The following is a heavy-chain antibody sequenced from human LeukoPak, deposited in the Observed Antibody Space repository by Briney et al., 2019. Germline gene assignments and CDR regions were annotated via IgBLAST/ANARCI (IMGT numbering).Heavy chain of an antibody. CDR2: INWNGGTT. Sequence: GSLRLSCAASGFTFDDYGMTWVRQVPGKGLEWVSGINWNGGTTGYAGSVKGRFTISRDNAKNSLYLQMNSLRAEDTALYHCARAYSNGGYFYYYMDVWGKGTTVTVSS. J-gene: IGHJ6*03. V-gene: IGHV3-20*01. CDR1: GFTFDDYG. CDR3: ARAYSNGGYFYYYMDV. D-gene: IGHD6-19*01.